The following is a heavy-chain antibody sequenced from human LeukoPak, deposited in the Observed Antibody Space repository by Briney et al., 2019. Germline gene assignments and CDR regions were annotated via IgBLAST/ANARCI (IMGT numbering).Heavy chain of an antibody. CDR1: GFNFNNYW. J-gene: IGHJ3*02. D-gene: IGHD2-15*01. CDR3: ARDDSWAFDI. CDR2: ISSGSGSSI. Sequence: GGSLRLSCAASGFNFNNYWMSWVRQAPGKGLEWVSYISSGSGSSIYYADSVKGRFSISRDNAKNSLYLQMNSLRDGDTAVYHCARDDSWAFDIWGQGAMVTVSS. V-gene: IGHV3-48*02.